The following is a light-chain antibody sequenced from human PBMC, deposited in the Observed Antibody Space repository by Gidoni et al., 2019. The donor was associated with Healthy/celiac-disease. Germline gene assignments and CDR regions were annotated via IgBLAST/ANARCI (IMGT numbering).Light chain of an antibody. CDR2: GAS. V-gene: IGKV3-15*01. CDR3: QQYNNGGLT. CDR1: QSVSSN. J-gene: IGKJ4*01. Sequence: EIVMTQSPATLSVSPGERATLSCRASQSVSSNLAWYQQKPGQAPRLLIYGASTRATGIPARFSGSGSGTEFTLTISSLQSEDFAVYYCQQYNNGGLTFXGXTKVEIK.